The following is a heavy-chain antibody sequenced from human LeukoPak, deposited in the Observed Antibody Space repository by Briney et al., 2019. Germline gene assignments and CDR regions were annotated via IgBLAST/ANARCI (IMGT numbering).Heavy chain of an antibody. CDR1: GGTFSSYA. CDR2: IIPIFGTA. CDR3: ARAEDSSHCSSTSCYGVWFDP. J-gene: IGHJ5*02. V-gene: IGHV1-69*06. Sequence: ASVKVSCKASGGTFSSYAISWVRQAPGQGLEWMGGIIPIFGTANYAQKFQGRVTITADKSTSTAYMELSSLRSEDTAVYYCARAEDSSHCSSTSCYGVWFDPWGQGTLVTVSS. D-gene: IGHD2-2*01.